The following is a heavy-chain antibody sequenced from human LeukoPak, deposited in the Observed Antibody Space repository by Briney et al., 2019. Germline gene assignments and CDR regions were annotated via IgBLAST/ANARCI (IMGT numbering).Heavy chain of an antibody. CDR2: IYYSGST. V-gene: IGHV4-39*07. CDR1: GGSISSSSYY. Sequence: SETLCLTCTVPGGSISSSSYYWGWIRQPPGTGLEWLGSIYYSGSTYYNPYLKSRVTISVDTSKNQFSLKLSSVTAADTAVYYCARGHEYRDIQLWPYYFDYWGQGTLVTVS. D-gene: IGHD5-18*01. CDR3: ARGHEYRDIQLWPYYFDY. J-gene: IGHJ4*02.